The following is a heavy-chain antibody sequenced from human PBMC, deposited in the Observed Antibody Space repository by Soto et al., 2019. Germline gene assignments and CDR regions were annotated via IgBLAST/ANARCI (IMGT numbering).Heavy chain of an antibody. CDR2: INAGNGNT. J-gene: IGHJ4*02. D-gene: IGHD3-3*01. CDR3: ARAWEGDFGDY. V-gene: IGHV1-3*01. CDR1: GYTFTSYA. Sequence: QVQLVQSGAEVKKPGASVKVSCKASGYTFTSYAMHWVRQAPGQRLEWMGWINAGNGNTKYSQKVQGRVTITRDTSASTAYMELSSLRSEDTAVYYCARAWEGDFGDYWGQGTLVTVSS.